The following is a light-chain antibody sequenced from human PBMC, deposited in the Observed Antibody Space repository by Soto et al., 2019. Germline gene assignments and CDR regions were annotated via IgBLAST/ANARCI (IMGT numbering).Light chain of an antibody. J-gene: IGKJ1*01. CDR1: QSLNRD. V-gene: IGKV3-15*01. Sequence: VMTQSPATLSMSPGERATLSCRASQSLNRDLAWYQQKPGQSPRLLIFGASIRATGIPARFSGSGSGAEFTLTIGSLQSEDCALYYCQQYNNWPGTFGQGTKVDIK. CDR3: QQYNNWPGT. CDR2: GAS.